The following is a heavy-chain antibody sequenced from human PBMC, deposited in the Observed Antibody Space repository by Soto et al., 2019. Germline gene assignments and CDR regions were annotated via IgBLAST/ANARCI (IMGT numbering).Heavy chain of an antibody. D-gene: IGHD6-6*01. CDR2: IIPIFGTA. J-gene: IGHJ6*02. CDR1: GGTFSSYA. V-gene: IGHV1-69*13. CDR3: ARYEAIAARPRYYYGMDV. Sequence: GASVKVSCKASGGTFSSYAISCVRQAPGQGLEWMGGIIPIFGTANYAQKFQGRVTITADESTSTAYMELSSLRSEDTAVYYCARYEAIAARPRYYYGMDVWDQGTTVTVSS.